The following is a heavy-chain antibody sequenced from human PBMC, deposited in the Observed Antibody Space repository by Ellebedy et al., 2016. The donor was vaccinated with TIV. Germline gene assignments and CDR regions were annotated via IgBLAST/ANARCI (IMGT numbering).Heavy chain of an antibody. CDR3: ARSGRERRSWYFDF. D-gene: IGHD1-1*01. J-gene: IGHJ2*01. CDR1: GFTFNNYW. Sequence: GESLKISCAASGFTFNNYWMHWVRQPPGKGLVWVARINSDGTTTSYADSVKGRFTISRDNAKNTLYMQMRSLRAEDTAVYYCARSGRERRSWYFDFWGRGTLVTVSS. V-gene: IGHV3-74*01. CDR2: INSDGTTT.